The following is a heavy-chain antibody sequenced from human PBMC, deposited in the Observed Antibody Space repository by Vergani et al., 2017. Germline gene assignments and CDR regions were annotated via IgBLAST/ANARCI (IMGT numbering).Heavy chain of an antibody. D-gene: IGHD1-26*01. CDR2: ISSSSSTI. Sequence: VQLVESGGGLVKPGGSLRLSCAASGFTFSSYSMNWVRQAPGKGLEWVSYISSSSSTIYYADSVKGRFTISRDNAKNSLYLQMNSLRAEDTAVYYCARAGGSYYYYYYMDVWGKGTTVTVSS. J-gene: IGHJ6*03. V-gene: IGHV3-48*01. CDR3: ARAGGSYYYYYYMDV. CDR1: GFTFSSYS.